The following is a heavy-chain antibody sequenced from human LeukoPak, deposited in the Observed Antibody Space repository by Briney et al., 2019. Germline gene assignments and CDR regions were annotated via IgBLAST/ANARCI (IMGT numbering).Heavy chain of an antibody. CDR1: GLTFSSYS. CDR2: ISYDGINK. CDR3: ARDPLDSSGLMNWFDP. V-gene: IGHV3-30-3*01. D-gene: IGHD3-22*01. J-gene: IGHJ5*02. Sequence: GSLRLSCTASGLTFSSYSMHWDRHAPGKGLGWEAVISYDGINKYYADSVKGRFTISRDNSKNTLYLQMNSLRTEDTAMYYCARDPLDSSGLMNWFDPWGQGTLVTVSS.